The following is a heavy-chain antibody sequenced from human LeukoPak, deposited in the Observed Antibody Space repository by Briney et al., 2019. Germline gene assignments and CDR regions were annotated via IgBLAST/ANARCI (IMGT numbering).Heavy chain of an antibody. CDR3: AKGPYSSGWFYFDS. D-gene: IGHD6-19*01. CDR2: ISWNSGAI. V-gene: IGHV3-9*03. J-gene: IGHJ4*02. Sequence: GGSLRLSCAASGFAFDDYAMHWVRQAPGKGLEWVSSISWNSGAIGYADSVKGRFTISRDNAKNSLYLQMHSLRAEDMALYYCAKGPYSSGWFYFDSWGQGTLVTVSS. CDR1: GFAFDDYA.